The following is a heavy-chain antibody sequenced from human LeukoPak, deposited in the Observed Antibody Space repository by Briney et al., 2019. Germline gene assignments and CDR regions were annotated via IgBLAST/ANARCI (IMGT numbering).Heavy chain of an antibody. D-gene: IGHD6-13*01. CDR1: GFTFSNYA. V-gene: IGHV3-53*01. CDR2: IYSDGSA. Sequence: GGSLRLSCAASGFTFSNYAMSWVRQAPGKGLEWVSVIYSDGSAYSADSVKGRFTISRDNSKNTLYLQMNNLRAEDTAVYYCARESPSAGFDYWGQGTLVTVSS. J-gene: IGHJ4*02. CDR3: ARESPSAGFDY.